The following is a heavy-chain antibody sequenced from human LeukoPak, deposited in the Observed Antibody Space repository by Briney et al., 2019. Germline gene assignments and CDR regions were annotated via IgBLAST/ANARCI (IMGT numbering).Heavy chain of an antibody. V-gene: IGHV4-38-2*01. J-gene: IGHJ4*02. CDR3: ARGGYDILTGFDY. CDR1: GYSISSSYY. D-gene: IGHD3-9*01. CDR2: IYHSGST. Sequence: PSETLSLTCAVSGYSISSSYYWGWIRQPPEKGLEWIGSIYHSGSTYYNPSLKSRVTISVDTSKNQFSLKLSSVTAADTAVYYCARGGYDILTGFDYWGQGTLVTVSS.